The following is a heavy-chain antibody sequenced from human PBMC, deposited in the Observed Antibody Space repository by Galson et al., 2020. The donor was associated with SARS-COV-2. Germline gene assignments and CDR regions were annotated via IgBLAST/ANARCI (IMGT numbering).Heavy chain of an antibody. CDR1: GFSFSRYA. CDR3: VKDLRIAIFEVGMPHYYCMDV. D-gene: IGHD3-3*01. J-gene: IGHJ6*02. CDR2: ISRKGGST. Sequence: GEALKIPWSASGFSFSRYAMHWVRQAPGKGLEDDSAISRKGGSTYYSDPWKGRFNISRDNTKNTLYLQMSSLRAEDPAVYSCVKDLRIAIFEVGMPHYYCMDVWGQGTLVTVSS. V-gene: IGHV3-64D*08.